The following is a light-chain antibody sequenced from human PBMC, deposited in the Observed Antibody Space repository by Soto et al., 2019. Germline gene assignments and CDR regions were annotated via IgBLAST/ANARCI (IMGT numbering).Light chain of an antibody. CDR3: QQYNSYPALT. J-gene: IGKJ4*01. V-gene: IGKV1-5*01. Sequence: DIQMTQSPSTLSASVGDRVTITCRASQSISSWLAWYQQKPGKAPKLLIYDASSLESGVPSRFSGSGSGTEFTLTISSPQPDDFATYYCQQYNSYPALTFGGGTKVEIK. CDR1: QSISSW. CDR2: DAS.